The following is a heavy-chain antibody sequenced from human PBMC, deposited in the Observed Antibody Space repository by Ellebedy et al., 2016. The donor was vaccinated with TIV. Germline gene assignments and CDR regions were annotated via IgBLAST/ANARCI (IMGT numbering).Heavy chain of an antibody. J-gene: IGHJ2*01. V-gene: IGHV3-15*01. CDR2: IKSRTDGGTT. D-gene: IGHD1/OR15-1a*01. CDR3: TTEKKYKWNMYWYFDL. CDR1: GFTFSRAW. Sequence: PGGSLRLSCTASGFTFSRAWVSWVRQAPGKGLEWVGRIKSRTDGGTTDYAAPGKGRFSISRDDSKDTVYLQMNSLKSEDTAVYYCTTEKKYKWNMYWYFDLWGRGTLVTVSS.